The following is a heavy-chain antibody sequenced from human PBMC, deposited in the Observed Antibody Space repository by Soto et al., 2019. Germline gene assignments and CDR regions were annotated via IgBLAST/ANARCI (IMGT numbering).Heavy chain of an antibody. J-gene: IGHJ4*02. CDR2: ITNTADRT. CDR1: GITFSSYA. CDR3: XXXXXXXXXXXXXDY. V-gene: IGHV3-23*01. Sequence: EVQLLESGGGLVQPGGSLRLSCAASGITFSSYAMSWVRQAPGKGMEWVSSITNTADRTYYADSVKGRFTISRDNSRXXXXXXXXXXXXXXXXXXXXXXXXXXXXXXXXXDYWGQGTLLTVSS.